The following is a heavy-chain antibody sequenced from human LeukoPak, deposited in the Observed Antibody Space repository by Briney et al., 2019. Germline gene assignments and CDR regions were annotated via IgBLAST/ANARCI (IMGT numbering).Heavy chain of an antibody. CDR3: ARVGDDYVWGSAYFDY. CDR1: GFTFSSYW. V-gene: IGHV3-7*01. Sequence: GGSLRLSCAASGFTFSSYWMGWVRQAPGKGLEWVANIKQDGSEKYYVDSVKGRFTISRDNAKNSLYLQMNSLRAEDTAVYYCARVGDDYVWGSAYFDYWGQGTLVTVSS. CDR2: IKQDGSEK. J-gene: IGHJ4*02. D-gene: IGHD3-16*01.